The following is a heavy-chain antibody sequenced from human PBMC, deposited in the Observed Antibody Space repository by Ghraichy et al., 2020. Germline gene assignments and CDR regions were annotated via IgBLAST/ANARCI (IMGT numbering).Heavy chain of an antibody. CDR1: GFTFSSYG. D-gene: IGHD2-15*01. J-gene: IGHJ4*02. Sequence: GGSLRLSCAASGFTFSSYGMHWVRQAPGKGLEWVAVIWYDGSNKYYADSVKGRFTISRDNSKNTLYLQMNSLRAEDTAVYYCARDGGGSYYFDYWGQGTLVTVSS. CDR3: ARDGGGSYYFDY. CDR2: IWYDGSNK. V-gene: IGHV3-33*01.